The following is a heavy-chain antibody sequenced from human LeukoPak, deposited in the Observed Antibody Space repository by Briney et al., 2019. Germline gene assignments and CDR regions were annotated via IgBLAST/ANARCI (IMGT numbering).Heavy chain of an antibody. Sequence: SETLSLTCTVSGGSISSGDYYWSWIRQPPGKGLEWIGYIYYSGSTYYNPSLKSRVTISVDTPKNQFSLKLSSVTAADTAVYYCATEYCSGGSCYPDAFDIWGQGTMVTVSS. CDR2: IYYSGST. V-gene: IGHV4-30-4*01. J-gene: IGHJ3*02. CDR3: ATEYCSGGSCYPDAFDI. D-gene: IGHD2-15*01. CDR1: GGSISSGDYY.